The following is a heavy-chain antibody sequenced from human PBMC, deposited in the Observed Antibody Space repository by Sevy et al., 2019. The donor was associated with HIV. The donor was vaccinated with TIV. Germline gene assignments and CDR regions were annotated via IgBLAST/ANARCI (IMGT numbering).Heavy chain of an antibody. CDR1: GFTFSNHY. Sequence: GGSLRLSCAASGFTFSNHYMDWVRQAPGKGLEWVGRTRNKANSNTTEYAACVKCRLTISREDSKNSLNLQMNSLKTKDTAGYYCAREGIADRRYSIDYWGQGTMVTVSS. D-gene: IGHD6-13*01. J-gene: IGHJ4*01. CDR3: AREGIADRRYSIDY. V-gene: IGHV3-72*01. CDR2: TRNKANSNTT.